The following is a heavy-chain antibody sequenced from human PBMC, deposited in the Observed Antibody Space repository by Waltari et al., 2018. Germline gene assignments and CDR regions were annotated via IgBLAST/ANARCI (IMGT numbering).Heavy chain of an antibody. Sequence: QLQLQESGPGLVKPSETLSLTCTVSGGSISSSSYYWGWIRQPPGKGLGWIGSIYYSGSTYYNPSLKSRVTISVDTSKNQFSLKLSSVTAADTAVYYCARGVGATTEFDYWGQGTLVTVSS. CDR1: GGSISSSSYY. D-gene: IGHD1-26*01. CDR3: ARGVGATTEFDY. CDR2: IYYSGST. V-gene: IGHV4-39*01. J-gene: IGHJ4*02.